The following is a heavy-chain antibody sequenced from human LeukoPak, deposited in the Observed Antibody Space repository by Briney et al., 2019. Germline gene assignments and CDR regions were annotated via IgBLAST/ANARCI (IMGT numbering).Heavy chain of an antibody. D-gene: IGHD5-12*01. V-gene: IGHV4-59*11. CDR3: ARGSIVATIGSYYFDY. J-gene: IGHJ4*02. CDR2: IYYSGST. CDR1: GGSISSHY. Sequence: SETLSLTCTVSGGSISSHYGSWIRQPPGKGVEWIGYIYYSGSTKYNPSRKRGETISVDTSKNQFSLKRSSVTAADTAVYYCARGSIVATIGSYYFDYWGQGTLVTVSS.